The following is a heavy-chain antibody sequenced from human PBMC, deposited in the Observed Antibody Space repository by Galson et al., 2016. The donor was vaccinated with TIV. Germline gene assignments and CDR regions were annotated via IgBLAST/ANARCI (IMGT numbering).Heavy chain of an antibody. D-gene: IGHD2-2*01. CDR1: GDSVSSNSAA. CDR2: TYCRSRCYY. J-gene: IGHJ3*02. V-gene: IGHV6-1*01. Sequence: CAISGDSVSSNSAAWNWIRQSPSRGLEWLGRTYCRSRCYYDYAVSVKSRITIESDTSKNQFSLQLNSVTPEDTAWYYCTRAAGKNGASCYATCETFDIWGQGTMVTVSS. CDR3: TRAAGKNGASCYATCETFDI.